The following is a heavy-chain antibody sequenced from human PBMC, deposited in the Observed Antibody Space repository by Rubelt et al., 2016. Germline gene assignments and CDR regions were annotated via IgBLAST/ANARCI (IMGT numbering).Heavy chain of an antibody. V-gene: IGHV1-18*04. CDR1: GYTFTGYY. CDR3: ARDRTRIAARQGEYFDL. D-gene: IGHD6-6*01. Sequence: QVQLVQSGAEVKKPGASVKVSCKASGYTFTGYYMHWVRQAPGQGLEWMGWISAYNGNTKYGQKLQAGVTLATDTSRRTADMELGSLRSGDTAVYYCARDRTRIAARQGEYFDLWGRGTLVTVSS. J-gene: IGHJ2*01. CDR2: ISAYNGNT.